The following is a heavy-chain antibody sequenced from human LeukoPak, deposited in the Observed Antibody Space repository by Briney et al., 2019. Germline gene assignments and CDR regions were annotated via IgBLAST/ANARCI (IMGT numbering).Heavy chain of an antibody. D-gene: IGHD3-10*01. J-gene: IGHJ5*02. CDR3: ARSLERDYHGSNYYMNNWFDP. V-gene: IGHV3-33*01. Sequence: GGSLRLSCAPSGFTFSNYGMHWVRQAPGKGLEWVAVTWYDGSNKYYADSVKGRFTISRDNSKNTLYLQMNSLRAEDTAVYYCARSLERDYHGSNYYMNNWFDPWGQGTLVTVSS. CDR2: TWYDGSNK. CDR1: GFTFSNYG.